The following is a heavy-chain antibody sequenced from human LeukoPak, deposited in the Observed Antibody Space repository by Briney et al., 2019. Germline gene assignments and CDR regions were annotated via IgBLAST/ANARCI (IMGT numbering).Heavy chain of an antibody. V-gene: IGHV4-38-2*02. CDR2: IYHSGST. CDR1: GYSISSGYY. J-gene: IGHJ6*02. CDR3: ARDRDGSGSYYNGAGGDYYYGMDV. Sequence: SETLSRTCTVSGYSISSGYYWGWIRQPPGKGLEWIGSIYHSGSTYYNPSLKSRVTISVDTSKNQFSLKLSSVTAADTAVYYCARDRDGSGSYYNGAGGDYYYGMDVWGQGTTVTVSS. D-gene: IGHD3-10*01.